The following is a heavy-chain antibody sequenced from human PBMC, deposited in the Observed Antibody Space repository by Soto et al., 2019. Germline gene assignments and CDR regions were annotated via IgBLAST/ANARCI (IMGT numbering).Heavy chain of an antibody. CDR3: ARSYYDFWSGSWWFDP. V-gene: IGHV4-4*02. CDR1: GGSISSSSW. Sequence: SETLSLTCAVSGGSISSSSWWSWVRQPPGKGLEWIGEIYHSGSTNYNPSLKSRVTISVDTSKNQFSLKLSSVTAADTAVYYCARSYYDFWSGSWWFDPWGREPWSPSPQ. D-gene: IGHD3-3*01. J-gene: IGHJ5*02. CDR2: IYHSGST.